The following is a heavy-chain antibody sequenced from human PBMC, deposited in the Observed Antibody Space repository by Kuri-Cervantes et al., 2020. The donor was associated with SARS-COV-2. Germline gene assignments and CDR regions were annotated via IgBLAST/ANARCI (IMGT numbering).Heavy chain of an antibody. D-gene: IGHD3-3*01. J-gene: IGHJ5*02. CDR3: ARDKSTIFGVVTLNWFDP. CDR2: IYYSGCT. V-gene: IGHV4-59*12. Sequence: SETLSLTCTVSGGSISSYYWSWIRQPPGKGLEWIGYIYYSGCTNYNPSLKSRVTISVDTSKNQFSLKLSSVTAADTAVYYCARDKSTIFGVVTLNWFDPWGQGTLVTVSS. CDR1: GGSISSYY.